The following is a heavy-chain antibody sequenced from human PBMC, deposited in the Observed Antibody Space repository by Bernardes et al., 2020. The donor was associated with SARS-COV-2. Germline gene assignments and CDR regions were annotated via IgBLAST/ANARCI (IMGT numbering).Heavy chain of an antibody. CDR2: ISSDGDST. D-gene: IGHD3-10*01. V-gene: IGHV3-64*01. Sequence: RESLRLSCAASGFTFSRYAMHWVRPAPRMGLECVSAISSDGDSTSYANSVKGRFTISRDNSKNTLYLQMNSLRAEEKAVYYCAKDRNYGSRGAFDIWAQGTLV. CDR3: AKDRNYGSRGAFDI. J-gene: IGHJ3*02. CDR1: GFTFSRYA.